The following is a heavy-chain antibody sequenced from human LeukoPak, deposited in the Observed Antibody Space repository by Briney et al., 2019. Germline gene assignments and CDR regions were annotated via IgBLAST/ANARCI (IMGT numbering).Heavy chain of an antibody. Sequence: GGSLRLSCAASGFTFSGSAMHWVRQASGKGLEWVGRIRSKANSYATAYAASVKGRFTISRDDSKNTAYLQMNSLKTEDTAVYYCTRHVHPGELGDDAFDIWGQGTMVTVSS. J-gene: IGHJ3*02. CDR1: GFTFSGSA. D-gene: IGHD3-16*01. CDR3: TRHVHPGELGDDAFDI. CDR2: IRSKANSYAT. V-gene: IGHV3-73*01.